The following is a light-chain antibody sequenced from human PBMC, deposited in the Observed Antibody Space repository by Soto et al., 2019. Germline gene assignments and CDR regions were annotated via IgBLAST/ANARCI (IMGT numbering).Light chain of an antibody. J-gene: IGLJ1*01. Sequence: QSVLTQPSSVSGSPGQSITISCTGTSGDVGRYNYVSWYQQHPGKTPKLMIYDVTDRSSGVSNRFSGSKSGNTASLTISGLRAEDEADYYCSSYTPTRAYVFGTGTKVTVL. CDR3: SSYTPTRAYV. CDR2: DVT. V-gene: IGLV2-14*03. CDR1: SGDVGRYNY.